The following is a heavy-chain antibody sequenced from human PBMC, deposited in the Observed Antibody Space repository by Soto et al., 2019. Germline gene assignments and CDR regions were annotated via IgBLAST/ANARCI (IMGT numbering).Heavy chain of an antibody. Sequence: QVQLVQSGSESMQPGASVKVSCKGSGYNFNSHSINWLRQAPGQGLEWMGWINPNTGTPTYDQGFTGRFVFSMDTSVSTVYLQIFSLKADDSAVYYCARDRASGGFDYWGQGTLVTVSS. CDR2: INPNTGTP. J-gene: IGHJ4*02. CDR1: GYNFNSHS. D-gene: IGHD1-26*01. CDR3: ARDRASGGFDY. V-gene: IGHV7-4-1*01.